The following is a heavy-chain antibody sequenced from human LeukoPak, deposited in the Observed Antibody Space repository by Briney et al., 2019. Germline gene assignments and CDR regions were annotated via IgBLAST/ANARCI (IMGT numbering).Heavy chain of an antibody. J-gene: IGHJ4*02. CDR1: GFTFSSHA. CDR2: ISSSSSYI. V-gene: IGHV3-21*01. Sequence: GGSLRLSCAASGFTFSSHAMNWVRRAPGKGLEWVSSISSSSSYIYYADSVKGRFTISRDDAKNSLYLQMNSLRAEDTAVYYCARDYSSSSPRYFDYWGQGTLVTVSS. D-gene: IGHD6-6*01. CDR3: ARDYSSSSPRYFDY.